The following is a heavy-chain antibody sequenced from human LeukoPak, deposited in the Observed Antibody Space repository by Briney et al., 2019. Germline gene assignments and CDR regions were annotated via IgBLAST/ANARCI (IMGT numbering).Heavy chain of an antibody. CDR2: IYYSGST. CDR1: GGSISSSSYY. Sequence: SETLSLTCTVSGGSISSSSYYWGWIRQPPGKGLEWIGSIYYSGSTYYNPSLKSRVTISVDTSKNQFSLKLSSVTAADTAVYYCARVGSGYYFDYWGQGTLVTVSS. J-gene: IGHJ4*02. D-gene: IGHD3-10*01. CDR3: ARVGSGYYFDY. V-gene: IGHV4-39*07.